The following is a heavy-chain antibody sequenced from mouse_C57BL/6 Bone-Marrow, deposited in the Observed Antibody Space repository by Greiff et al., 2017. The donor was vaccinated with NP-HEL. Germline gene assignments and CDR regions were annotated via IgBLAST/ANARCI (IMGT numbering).Heavy chain of an antibody. V-gene: IGHV1-4*01. CDR1: GYTFTSYT. D-gene: IGHD1-1*01. CDR2: INPSSGYT. Sequence: LQESGAELARPGASVKMSCKASGYTFTSYTMHWVKQRPGPGLEWLGYINPSSGYTKYNQKFKDKATLTAAKSSSTAYMQLSSLTSEDSAFYYCARSRDYGSSYYAMDYWGQGTSVTVSS. CDR3: ARSRDYGSSYYAMDY. J-gene: IGHJ4*01.